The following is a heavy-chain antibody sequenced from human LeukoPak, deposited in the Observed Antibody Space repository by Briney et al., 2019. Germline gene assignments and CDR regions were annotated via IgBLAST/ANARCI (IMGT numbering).Heavy chain of an antibody. CDR3: ARRDYGDYTEFDP. Sequence: GESLKISCKGSGYSFTSYWISWVRQMPGKGLEWMGRIDPSDSYTNYSPSFQGHVTISADKSISTAYLQWSSLKASDTAMYYCARRDYGDYTEFDPWGQGTLVTASS. CDR2: IDPSDSYT. CDR1: GYSFTSYW. D-gene: IGHD4-17*01. V-gene: IGHV5-10-1*01. J-gene: IGHJ5*02.